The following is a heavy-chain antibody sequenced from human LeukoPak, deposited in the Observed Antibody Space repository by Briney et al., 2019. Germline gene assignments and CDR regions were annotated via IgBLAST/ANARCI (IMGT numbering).Heavy chain of an antibody. J-gene: IGHJ5*02. Sequence: SETLSLTCTVSSGSTNGYYWSWIRQPPGKRLEWIGYVAYSGATNYNLSFKNRVTISLDTSKTQFSLKLSSVTAADTAFYYCARTVSGYYFDAWGPGTLVTVSS. CDR2: VAYSGAT. V-gene: IGHV4-59*01. D-gene: IGHD5-12*01. CDR1: SGSTNGYY. CDR3: ARTVSGYYFDA.